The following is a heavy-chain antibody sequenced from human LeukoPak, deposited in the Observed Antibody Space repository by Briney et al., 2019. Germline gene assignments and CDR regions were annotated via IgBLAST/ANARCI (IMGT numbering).Heavy chain of an antibody. CDR2: VYYRGST. V-gene: IGHV4-59*01. CDR1: DASIRSYY. Sequence: PSETLSLTCTVSDASIRSYYWSWIRQPPGKGLEWIAYVYYRGSTDYNPSLKSRVNISIDTSKKQFSLILSSVTAADTAVYFCATSTLGLFDFWSQGTLVTVSS. CDR3: ATSTLGLFDF. J-gene: IGHJ4*02. D-gene: IGHD6-13*01.